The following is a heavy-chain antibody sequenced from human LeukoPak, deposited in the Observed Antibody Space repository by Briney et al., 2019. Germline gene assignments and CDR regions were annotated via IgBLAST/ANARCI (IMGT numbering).Heavy chain of an antibody. CDR1: GFTSNIAW. J-gene: IGHJ4*02. V-gene: IGHV3-15*01. CDR2: IKSKTDGGTT. CDR3: TTLTMIRREHADY. Sequence: KPGRSLRLSCAASGFTSNIAWMNWVRQPPGRGLEWVGRIKSKTDGGTTDYAAPVKGRFTISRDDSKNTLYLQMNSLKTEDTALYYCTTLTMIRREHADYWGQGALVTVSS. D-gene: IGHD3-10*01.